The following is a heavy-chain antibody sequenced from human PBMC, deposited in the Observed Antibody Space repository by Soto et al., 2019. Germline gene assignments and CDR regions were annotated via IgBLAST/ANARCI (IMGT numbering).Heavy chain of an antibody. J-gene: IGHJ4*02. CDR1: CYPFDTYG. V-gene: IGHV1-18*01. D-gene: IGHD3-22*01. CDR3: AGVLSGYPPVHFDY. CDR2: ISAYNGQT. Sequence: SVKVCCKASCYPFDTYGINWVRQAPGQRPEWMGWISAYNGQTDYAQNFQGRVTMATDTSTNTAYMELRNLRSDDTAVYYCAGVLSGYPPVHFDYWGQGTLVTVSS.